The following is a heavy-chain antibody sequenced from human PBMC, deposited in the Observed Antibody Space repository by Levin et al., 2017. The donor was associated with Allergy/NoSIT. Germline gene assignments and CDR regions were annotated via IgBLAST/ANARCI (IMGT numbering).Heavy chain of an antibody. D-gene: IGHD4-17*01. V-gene: IGHV4-39*01. Sequence: SQTLSLTCTVSVGSISSSSYYWGWIRQPPGKGLEWIGSIYYSGSTYYNPSLKSRVTISVDTSKNQFSLKLSSVTAADTAVYYCARNPRLRGDYAGGFFDYWGQGTLVTVSS. J-gene: IGHJ4*02. CDR2: IYYSGST. CDR1: VGSISSSSYY. CDR3: ARNPRLRGDYAGGFFDY.